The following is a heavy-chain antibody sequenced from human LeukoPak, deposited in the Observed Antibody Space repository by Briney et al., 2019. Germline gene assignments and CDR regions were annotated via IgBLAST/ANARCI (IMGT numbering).Heavy chain of an antibody. V-gene: IGHV1-2*02. CDR1: GYTFTAYY. Sequence: ASVKVSCKASGYTFTAYYIHWVRQAPGQGLEWMGWIHSNSGGTNYAQKFQGRVTMTRDTSISTAYMELSSLRSDDTAVYYCARDSEAAAGLSFDHWGQGTPVTVSS. CDR2: IHSNSGGT. CDR3: ARDSEAAAGLSFDH. D-gene: IGHD6-13*01. J-gene: IGHJ4*02.